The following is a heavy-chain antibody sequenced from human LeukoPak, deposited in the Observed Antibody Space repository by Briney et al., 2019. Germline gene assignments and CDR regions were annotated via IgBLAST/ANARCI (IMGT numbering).Heavy chain of an antibody. Sequence: SETLSLTCSVSGGSISISTYFWGWIRQPPGKGLEWIGSIHYSGSTYSNPSLKSRVRISIETSKNQFSLKLSSVTAADTAVYYCARGTYGNDAFDIWGQGTMVTVSS. D-gene: IGHD3-10*01. J-gene: IGHJ3*02. CDR3: ARGTYGNDAFDI. CDR2: IHYSGST. V-gene: IGHV4-39*07. CDR1: GGSISISTYF.